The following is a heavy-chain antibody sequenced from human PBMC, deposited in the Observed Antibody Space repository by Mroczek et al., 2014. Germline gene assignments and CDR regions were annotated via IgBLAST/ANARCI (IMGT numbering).Heavy chain of an antibody. J-gene: IGHJ5*02. CDR2: SIIVGSP. Sequence: QVQLQHRGGRDCLKPSETLSLTCAVYVGPSVVTTGAGSASPRKGWSGLGKSIIVGSPYYNSSLKSRVTISVDTSKNEFSLKLSSVTAADTAVYYCARQSLRSSRTIFSEFDPWGQGTLVTVSS. V-gene: IGHV4-34*01. CDR1: VGPSVVTT. D-gene: IGHD3-3*01. CDR3: ARQSLRSSRTIFSEFDP.